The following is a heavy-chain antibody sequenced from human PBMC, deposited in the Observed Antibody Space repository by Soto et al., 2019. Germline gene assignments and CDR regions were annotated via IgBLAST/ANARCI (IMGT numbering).Heavy chain of an antibody. V-gene: IGHV4-30-2*01. CDR1: GGSISSGGYS. J-gene: IGHJ4*02. Sequence: KPSETLSLTCAVSGGSISSGGYSGSWIRQPPGKGLEWIGYIYHSGSTYYNPSLKSRVTISVDRSKNQFSLKLSSVTAADTAVYYCARGMTTVTTLDYWGQGTLVTVSS. CDR2: IYHSGST. CDR3: ARGMTTVTTLDY. D-gene: IGHD4-4*01.